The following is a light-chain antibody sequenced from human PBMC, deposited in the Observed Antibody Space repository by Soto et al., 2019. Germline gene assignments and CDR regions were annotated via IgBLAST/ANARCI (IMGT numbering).Light chain of an antibody. CDR3: SSYAGSNIVV. CDR1: SSDVGGYNF. Sequence: QSALTQPPSASGSPGQSVTISCTGTSSDVGGYNFVSWYQQQPGKAPKLMIYEVSERPSGVPDRFSGSKSGNTASLTVSGLQAEDEAEYYCSSYAGSNIVVFGGGTKLTVL. CDR2: EVS. J-gene: IGLJ2*01. V-gene: IGLV2-8*01.